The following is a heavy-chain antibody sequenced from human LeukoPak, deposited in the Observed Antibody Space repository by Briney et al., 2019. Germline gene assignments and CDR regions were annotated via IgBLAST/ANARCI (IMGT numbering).Heavy chain of an antibody. Sequence: ASAKASCKVSGYTLTELSMHWVRQAPGKGLEWMGGFDPEDGETIYAQKFQGRVTMTEDTSTDTAYMELSSLRSEDTAVYYCATLRGWPRNAFDIWGQGTMGTVSA. CDR3: ATLRGWPRNAFDI. D-gene: IGHD5-12*01. CDR1: GYTLTELS. V-gene: IGHV1-24*01. J-gene: IGHJ3*02. CDR2: FDPEDGET.